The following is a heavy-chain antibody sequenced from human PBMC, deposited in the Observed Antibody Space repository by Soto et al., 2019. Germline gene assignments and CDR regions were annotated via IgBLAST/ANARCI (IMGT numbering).Heavy chain of an antibody. D-gene: IGHD2-2*01. Sequence: QVQLQESGPGLVKPSETLSLTGNVSGASMSSYYWSWVRQPPGKGLEWIGYIFHSGSSNYSPSLKSRVTISIHTSRNQFSLRLSCLTVADTAVYYCAGLPAGGGNWFDPWGQGTLVTVSS. V-gene: IGHV4-59*01. J-gene: IGHJ5*02. CDR3: AGLPAGGGNWFDP. CDR1: GASMSSYY. CDR2: IFHSGSS.